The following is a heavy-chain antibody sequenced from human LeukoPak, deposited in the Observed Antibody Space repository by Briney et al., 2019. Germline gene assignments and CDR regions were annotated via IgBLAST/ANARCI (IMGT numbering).Heavy chain of an antibody. CDR1: GFTFSNAW. Sequence: GGSLRLSCAASGFTFSNAWMSWVRQAPGKGLEWVGRIKSKTDGGTTDYAAPVKGRFTISRDDSKNTLYLQMNSLKTEDTAVYYCTIDLQGAYGSGSPVHAFDIWGQGTMVTVSS. CDR2: IKSKTDGGTT. J-gene: IGHJ3*02. D-gene: IGHD3-10*01. CDR3: TIDLQGAYGSGSPVHAFDI. V-gene: IGHV3-15*01.